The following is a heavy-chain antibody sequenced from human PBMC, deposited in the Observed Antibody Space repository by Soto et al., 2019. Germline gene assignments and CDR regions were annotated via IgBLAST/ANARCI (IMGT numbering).Heavy chain of an antibody. CDR3: ARDRPTAR. Sequence: QVQLVQSGAEVRKPGASVTVSCKASGYTFNRYAISWVRQAPGQGREWMGWITGDTLEASYARKLQGRVTLSRNTTTTTVYMELRSLRDDDAAVYYCARDRPTARWRQGTLVTVSS. CDR2: ITGDTLEA. CDR1: GYTFNRYA. J-gene: IGHJ4*02. V-gene: IGHV1-18*01.